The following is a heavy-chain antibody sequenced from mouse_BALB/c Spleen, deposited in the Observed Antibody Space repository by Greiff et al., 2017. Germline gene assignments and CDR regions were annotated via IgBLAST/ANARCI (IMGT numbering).Heavy chain of an antibody. CDR3: ASPHYGSSFAY. Sequence: SGAELVRPGVSVKISCKGSGYTFTDYAMHWVKQSHAKSLEWIGVISTYYGDASYNQKFKGKATMTVDKSSSTAYMELARLTSEDSAIYYGASPHYGSSFAYWGQGTLVTVSA. CDR1: GYTFTDYA. CDR2: ISTYYGDA. D-gene: IGHD1-1*01. J-gene: IGHJ3*01. V-gene: IGHV1S137*01.